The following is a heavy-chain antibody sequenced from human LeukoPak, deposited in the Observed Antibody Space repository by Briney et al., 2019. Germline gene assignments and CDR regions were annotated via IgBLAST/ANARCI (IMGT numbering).Heavy chain of an antibody. CDR1: GGSISSGDYY. D-gene: IGHD5-24*01. Sequence: SQTLSLTCTVSGGSISSGDYYWSWIRQPPGKGLEWIGYIYYSGSTYYNPSLKSRVTISVDTSRNQFSLKLSSVTAADTAVYYCARGGDGYNRRHYYYYMDVWGKGTTVTVSS. CDR2: IYYSGST. CDR3: ARGGDGYNRRHYYYYMDV. J-gene: IGHJ6*03. V-gene: IGHV4-30-4*08.